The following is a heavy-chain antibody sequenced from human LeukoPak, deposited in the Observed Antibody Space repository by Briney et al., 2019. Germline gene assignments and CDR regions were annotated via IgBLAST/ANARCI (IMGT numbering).Heavy chain of an antibody. V-gene: IGHV3-23*01. CDR1: GFTFSSYA. CDR2: ISGSGGST. Sequence: PGGSLRLSCAASGFTFSSYAMSWVRQAPGKGLEWVSVISGSGGSTYYADSVKGRFTISRDNSENTLYLVMNSLRAEDTAVYYCAKGAIVYAMNYFDYWGQGTLVTVSS. CDR3: AKGAIVYAMNYFDY. D-gene: IGHD2-8*01. J-gene: IGHJ4*02.